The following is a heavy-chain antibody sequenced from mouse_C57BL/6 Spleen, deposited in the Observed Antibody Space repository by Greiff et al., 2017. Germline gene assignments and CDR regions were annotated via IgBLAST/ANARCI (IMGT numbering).Heavy chain of an antibody. Sequence: VQLKQSGPGLVQPSQSLSITCTVSGFSLTSYGVHWVRQSPGKGLEWLGVIWSGGSTDYNAAFISRLSISKDNSKSQVFFKMNSLQADDTAIYYCARNYYGSRGYFDVWGTGTTVTVSS. D-gene: IGHD1-1*01. CDR3: ARNYYGSRGYFDV. CDR1: GFSLTSYG. J-gene: IGHJ1*03. V-gene: IGHV2-2*01. CDR2: IWSGGST.